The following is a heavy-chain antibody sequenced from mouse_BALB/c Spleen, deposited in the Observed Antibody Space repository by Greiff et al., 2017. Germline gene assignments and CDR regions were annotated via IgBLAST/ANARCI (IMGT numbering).Heavy chain of an antibody. V-gene: IGHV1S56*01. CDR2: IYPGDGST. CDR1: GYTFTSYY. CDR3: ARNGDWYFDV. J-gene: IGHJ1*01. Sequence: VQLQQSGPELVKPGASVKMSCKASGYTFTSYYIHWVKQRPGQGLEWIGWIYPGDGSTKYNEKFKGKTTLTADKSSSTAYMLLSSLTSEDSAIYFCARNGDWYFDVWGAGTTVTVSS.